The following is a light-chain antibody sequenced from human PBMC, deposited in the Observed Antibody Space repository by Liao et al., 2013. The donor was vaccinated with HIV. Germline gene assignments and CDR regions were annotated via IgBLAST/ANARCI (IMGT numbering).Light chain of an antibody. Sequence: SYELTQPPSVSVSPGQTASITCSGDKLGDKYACWYQQKPGQSPVLVIYQDSQRPSGIPERFSGSNSGNTATLTISGTQAMDEADYYCQAWDSSTRYVFGTGTKVTVL. CDR1: KLGDKY. V-gene: IGLV3-1*01. CDR2: QDS. CDR3: QAWDSSTRYV. J-gene: IGLJ1*01.